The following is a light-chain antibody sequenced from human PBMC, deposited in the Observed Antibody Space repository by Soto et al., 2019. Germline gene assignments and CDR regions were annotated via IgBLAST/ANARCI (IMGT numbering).Light chain of an antibody. CDR3: QQYNNWRQT. V-gene: IGKV3-15*01. J-gene: IGKJ1*01. CDR2: GAS. CDR1: QSVSSSY. Sequence: EIELTQSPCTLSLSPGERATLSCGASQSVSSSYLAWYQQKHGQAPRLVLYGASARATGVPARFSGSGYGTQFNLTISSLQSEDFAVYYCQQYNNWRQTFGQGTKVDIK.